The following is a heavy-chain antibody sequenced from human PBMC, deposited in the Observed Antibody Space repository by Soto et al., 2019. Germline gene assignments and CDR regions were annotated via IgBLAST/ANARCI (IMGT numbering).Heavy chain of an antibody. CDR3: ARGGWELDGGNYFDY. CDR1: GDSVSSNSAA. J-gene: IGHJ4*02. D-gene: IGHD1-26*01. Sequence: SQTLSLTCAISGDSVSSNSAAWNWIRQSPSRGLEWLGRTYYRSKWYNDYAVSVKSRITINPDPSKNQFSLQLNSVTPEDTAVYYCARGGWELDGGNYFDYWGQGTLVTVSS. V-gene: IGHV6-1*01. CDR2: TYYRSKWYN.